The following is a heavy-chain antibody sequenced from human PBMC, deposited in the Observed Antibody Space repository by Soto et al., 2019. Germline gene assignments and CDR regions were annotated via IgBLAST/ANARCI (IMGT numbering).Heavy chain of an antibody. V-gene: IGHV1-18*01. CDR1: GYTFTSYG. CDR2: ISAYNGNT. J-gene: IGHJ4*02. CDR3: ARGAQEVYYYDSSGYLEAPDY. Sequence: ASVKVSCKASGYTFTSYGISWVRQAPGQGLEWMGWISAYNGNTNYAQKLQGRVTMTTDTSTSTAYMELRSLRSDDTAVYYCARGAQEVYYYDSSGYLEAPDYWGQGTLVTVSS. D-gene: IGHD3-22*01.